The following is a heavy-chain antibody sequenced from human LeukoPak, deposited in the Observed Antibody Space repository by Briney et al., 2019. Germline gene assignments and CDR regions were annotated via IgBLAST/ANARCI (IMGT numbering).Heavy chain of an antibody. D-gene: IGHD6-13*01. CDR1: GFTFDDYA. J-gene: IGHJ5*02. CDR3: AKGTVPAAAGTSPFWFDP. CDR2: ISWNSGSI. Sequence: PGGSLRLSCAASGFTFDDYAMHWVRQAPGKGLEWVSGISWNSGSIGYADSVKGRFTISRDNAKNSLYLQMNSLRAEDTALYYCAKGTVPAAAGTSPFWFDPWGQGTLVTVSS. V-gene: IGHV3-9*01.